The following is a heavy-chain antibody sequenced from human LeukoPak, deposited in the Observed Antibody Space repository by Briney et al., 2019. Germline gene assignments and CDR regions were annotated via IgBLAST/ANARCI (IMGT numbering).Heavy chain of an antibody. Sequence: PGGSLRLSCAASGFTFSSYGMHWVRRAPGKGLEWVAVISYDGSNKYYADSVKGRFTISRDNSKNTLYLQMNSLRAEDTAVYYCAKDQRDDILTGYYDYYFDYWGQGTLVTVSS. CDR2: ISYDGSNK. J-gene: IGHJ4*02. CDR1: GFTFSSYG. V-gene: IGHV3-30*18. CDR3: AKDQRDDILTGYYDYYFDY. D-gene: IGHD3-9*01.